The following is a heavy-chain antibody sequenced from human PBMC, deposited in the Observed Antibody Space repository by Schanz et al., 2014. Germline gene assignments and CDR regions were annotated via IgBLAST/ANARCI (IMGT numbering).Heavy chain of an antibody. J-gene: IGHJ3*02. CDR3: ARVGGTYYDFWSGVPPTVMHDGFDI. CDR1: GFPVRSNY. V-gene: IGHV3-7*01. D-gene: IGHD3-3*01. Sequence: EVQLVESGGGLIQPGGSLRLSCAASGFPVRSNYMSWVRQGPGKGLEWVANIKHDGSEKYYVDSVKGRFTISRDNAKNSMYLEMNSLRAEDTAVFYCARVGGTYYDFWSGVPPTVMHDGFDIWGQGTMVTVS. CDR2: IKHDGSEK.